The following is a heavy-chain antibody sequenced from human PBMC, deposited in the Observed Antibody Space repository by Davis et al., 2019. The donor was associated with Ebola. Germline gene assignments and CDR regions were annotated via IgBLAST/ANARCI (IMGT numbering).Heavy chain of an antibody. Sequence: SETLSLTCSVSGGSVGSDYWSWIRQPPGKGLEWIGYIYYSGSTNYNPSLEGRVTISVDTSKNQFSLSLSSVTAPDTAVYYCARLGGGFSLVDQWGQGTLVTVSS. CDR3: ARLGGGFSLVDQ. D-gene: IGHD4-23*01. CDR2: IYYSGST. CDR1: GGSVGSDY. V-gene: IGHV4-59*08. J-gene: IGHJ4*02.